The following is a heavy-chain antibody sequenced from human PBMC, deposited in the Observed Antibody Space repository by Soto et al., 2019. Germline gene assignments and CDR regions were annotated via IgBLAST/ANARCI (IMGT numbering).Heavy chain of an antibody. D-gene: IGHD1-26*01. Sequence: SWIRQPPGKGLEYIGYIHYSGSTNSNPSLQSRVTISADTSKNQFSLKLSSVTAADSAVYYCARHPRYSPFFQAEDGIRDL. V-gene: IGHV4-59*08. J-gene: IGHJ2*01. CDR3: ARHPRYSPFFQAEDGIRDL. CDR2: IHYSGST.